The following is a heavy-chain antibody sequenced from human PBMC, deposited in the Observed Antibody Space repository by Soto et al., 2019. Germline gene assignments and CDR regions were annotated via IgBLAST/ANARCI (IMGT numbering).Heavy chain of an antibody. CDR1: GYTFTSYA. V-gene: IGHV1-3*01. Sequence: ASVKVSWKASGYTFTSYAMHWVRQAPGQRLEWMGWINAGNGNTKYSQKFQGRVTITRDTSASTAYMELSSLRSEDTAVYYCARDYDFWSGHHYYYYYSMDVWGQGTTVTVSS. J-gene: IGHJ6*02. CDR2: INAGNGNT. D-gene: IGHD3-3*01. CDR3: ARDYDFWSGHHYYYYYSMDV.